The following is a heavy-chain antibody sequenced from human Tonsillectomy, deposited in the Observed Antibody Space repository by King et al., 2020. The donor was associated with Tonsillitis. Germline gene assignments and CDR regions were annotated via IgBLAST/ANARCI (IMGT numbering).Heavy chain of an antibody. CDR1: GGSISSDGNS. V-gene: IGHV4-30-2*01. J-gene: IGHJ4*02. CDR2: IYDSGIT. Sequence: LQLQESGSGLVKPSQTLSLTCAVSGGSISSDGNSWTWIRQPPGKGLEWIGYIYDSGITYYNPSLKSRVTISVDRSQIQFSLKLTSVTAADTAVYYCGRCGGDCRLLDYWGQGTLVTVSS. D-gene: IGHD2-21*02. CDR3: GRCGGDCRLLDY.